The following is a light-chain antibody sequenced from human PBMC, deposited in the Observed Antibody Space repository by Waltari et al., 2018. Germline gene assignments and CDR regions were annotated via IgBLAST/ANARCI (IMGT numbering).Light chain of an antibody. CDR2: WAS. CDR3: QKYYSTPTWT. V-gene: IGKV4-1*01. Sequence: DIVLTQSPDSLAVSLGERATINCKSSQSALYSSNNKNYLAWYQQKPGQPPKLLIYWASTRESGVPDRFSGSGSGTDFTLTISSLQAEDVAVYYCQKYYSTPTWTFGQGTKVEIK. J-gene: IGKJ1*01. CDR1: QSALYSSNNKNY.